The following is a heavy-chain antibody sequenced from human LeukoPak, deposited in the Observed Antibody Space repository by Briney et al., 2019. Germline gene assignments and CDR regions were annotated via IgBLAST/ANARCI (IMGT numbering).Heavy chain of an antibody. V-gene: IGHV4-4*07. J-gene: IGHJ4*02. Sequence: PSETLSLTCTVSGGSISSYYWSWIRQPAGKGLEWIGRIYTSGSTNYNPSLKSRDTMSVDTSKNQFSLKLSSVTAADTAVYYCASSAIVGATYYFDYWGQGTLVTVSS. D-gene: IGHD1-26*01. CDR1: GGSISSYY. CDR2: IYTSGST. CDR3: ASSAIVGATYYFDY.